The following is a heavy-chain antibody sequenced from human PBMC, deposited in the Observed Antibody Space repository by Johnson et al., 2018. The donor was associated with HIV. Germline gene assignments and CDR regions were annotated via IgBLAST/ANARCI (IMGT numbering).Heavy chain of an antibody. J-gene: IGHJ3*02. CDR2: INWNGGRT. V-gene: IGHV3-20*04. D-gene: IGHD1-26*01. CDR1: GFTFDDYG. Sequence: VQLVESGGGVVRPGGSLRLSCAASGFTFDDYGMSWVRQVPGKGLEWVSGINWNGGRTGYADSVKGRFTISRDNAKNSLYLQMNSLRAEDTALYYCARTLKWGLGLPDWDAFDIWGQGTMVTVSS. CDR3: ARTLKWGLGLPDWDAFDI.